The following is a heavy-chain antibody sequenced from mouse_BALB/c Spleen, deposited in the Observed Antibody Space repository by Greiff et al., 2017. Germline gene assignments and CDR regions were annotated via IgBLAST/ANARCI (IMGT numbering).Heavy chain of an antibody. D-gene: IGHD1-1*01. CDR2: IWGGGST. V-gene: IGHV2-6-4*01. CDR3: ARNKDYGSSHWYFDV. CDR1: GFSLSRYS. J-gene: IGHJ1*01. Sequence: VKLVESGPGLVAPSQSLSITCTVSGFSLSRYSVHWVRQPPGKGLEWLGMIWGGGSTDYNSALKSRLSISKDNSKSQVFLKMNSLQTDDTAMYYCARNKDYGSSHWYFDVWGAGTTVTVSS.